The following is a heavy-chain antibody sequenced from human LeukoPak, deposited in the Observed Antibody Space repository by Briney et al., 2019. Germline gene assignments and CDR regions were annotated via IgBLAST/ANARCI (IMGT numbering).Heavy chain of an antibody. Sequence: SETLSLTCAVSGYSISSGYYWGWIRQPPGKGLEWIGSIYHSGSTYYNPSLKSRVTISVDTSKNQFSLKLSSVAAADTAVYYCARQGYDFWSGYSPSDYWGQGTLVTVSS. V-gene: IGHV4-38-2*01. J-gene: IGHJ4*02. D-gene: IGHD3-3*01. CDR2: IYHSGST. CDR1: GYSISSGYY. CDR3: ARQGYDFWSGYSPSDY.